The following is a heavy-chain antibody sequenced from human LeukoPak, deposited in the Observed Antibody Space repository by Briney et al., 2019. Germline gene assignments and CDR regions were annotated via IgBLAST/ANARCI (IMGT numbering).Heavy chain of an antibody. CDR3: ARVGRKDSSSWTLPAYNWFDP. CDR1: GFTFNDYG. D-gene: IGHD6-13*01. J-gene: IGHJ5*02. V-gene: IGHV3-20*04. Sequence: RTGRSLRLSCAASGFTFNDYGMSWVRQAPGKGLEWVSGINWNGGSTGYADSVKGRFTISRDNAKNSLYLQMNSLRAEDTALYYCARVGRKDSSSWTLPAYNWFDPWGQGTLVTVSS. CDR2: INWNGGST.